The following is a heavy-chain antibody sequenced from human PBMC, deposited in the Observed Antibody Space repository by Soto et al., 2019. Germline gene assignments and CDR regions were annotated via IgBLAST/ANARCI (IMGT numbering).Heavy chain of an antibody. D-gene: IGHD3-22*01. Sequence: ASVKVYCKASGYTFTSDGISWVRQAHGQGLEWMGWISAYNGNTNYAQQLQGRVTMTTDTSTSTAYMELRSLRSDDTAVYYCARDRLLYYDSSCFMDFWGQGSLVT. CDR3: ARDRLLYYDSSCFMDF. J-gene: IGHJ4*02. V-gene: IGHV1-18*01. CDR1: GYTFTSDG. CDR2: ISAYNGNT.